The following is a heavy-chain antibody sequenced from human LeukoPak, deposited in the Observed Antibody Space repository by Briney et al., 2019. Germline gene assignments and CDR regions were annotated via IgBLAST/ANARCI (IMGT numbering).Heavy chain of an antibody. D-gene: IGHD1-26*01. CDR2: IYNGGST. J-gene: IGHJ4*02. Sequence: PSETLSLTCTVSGGSIISIRYYWGWIRQPPGKGLEWIGYIYNGGSTTYSPSLNSRVTISLDTSNNQVSLRLSSVTAADTAVYYCAKGGTYGGGADYWGQGTLVTVSS. CDR1: GGSIISIRYY. CDR3: AKGGTYGGGADY. V-gene: IGHV4-61*05.